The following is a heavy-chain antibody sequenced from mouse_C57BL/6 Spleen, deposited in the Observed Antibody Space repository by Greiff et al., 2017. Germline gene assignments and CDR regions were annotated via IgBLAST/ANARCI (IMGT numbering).Heavy chain of an antibody. J-gene: IGHJ4*01. Sequence: EVKLLESGAELVRPGASVKLSCTASGFNIKDDYMHWVKQRPEQGLEWIGWIDPENGDTEYASKFQGKATITADTSSNTAYLQLSSLTSEDTAVYYCTTIYDGYYKGLDYWGQGTSVTVSS. V-gene: IGHV14-4*01. D-gene: IGHD2-3*01. CDR3: TTIYDGYYKGLDY. CDR1: GFNIKDDY. CDR2: IDPENGDT.